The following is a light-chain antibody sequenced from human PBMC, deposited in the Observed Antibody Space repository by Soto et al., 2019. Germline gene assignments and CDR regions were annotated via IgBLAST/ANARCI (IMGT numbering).Light chain of an antibody. CDR1: SSDVGKYKF. CDR3: ASHAGSGTLV. J-gene: IGLJ3*02. CDR2: DAT. V-gene: IGLV2-23*01. Sequence: QSVLTQPASVSGSPGQSISISCTGTSSDVGKYKFVSWYQLHPGEAPKLMIYDATQRPSGVSSRFSGSKSDITASLTISGLQAEDEAHYYCASHAGSGTLVFGGGTKVTVL.